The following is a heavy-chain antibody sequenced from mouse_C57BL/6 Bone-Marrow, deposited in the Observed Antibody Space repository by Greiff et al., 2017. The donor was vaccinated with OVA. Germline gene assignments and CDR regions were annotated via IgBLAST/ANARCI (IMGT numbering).Heavy chain of an antibody. Sequence: LQQSGAELVRPGASVKMSCKASGYTFTSYNMHWVKQTPRQGLEWIGAIYPGNGDTSYNQKFKGKATLTVDKSSSTAYMQLSSLTSEDSAVYFCARGAYDYDRRVADYWGQGTTLTVSS. CDR2: IYPGNGDT. CDR1: GYTFTSYN. CDR3: ARGAYDYDRRVADY. V-gene: IGHV1-12*01. D-gene: IGHD2-4*01. J-gene: IGHJ2*01.